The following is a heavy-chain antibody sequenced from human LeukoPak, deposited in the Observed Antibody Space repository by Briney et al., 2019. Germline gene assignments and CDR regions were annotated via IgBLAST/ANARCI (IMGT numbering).Heavy chain of an antibody. CDR3: ASVVPAGPVDY. V-gene: IGHV3-74*01. J-gene: IGHJ4*02. Sequence: GGSLRLSCAASGFTFSSYWMHWVRQAPGKGLVWVSRINSDGSSTSYADSVKGRFTISRDNAKNTLYLQMNSLRAEDTAVYYCASVVPAGPVDYWGQGTLVTVSS. CDR2: INSDGSST. D-gene: IGHD2-2*01. CDR1: GFTFSSYW.